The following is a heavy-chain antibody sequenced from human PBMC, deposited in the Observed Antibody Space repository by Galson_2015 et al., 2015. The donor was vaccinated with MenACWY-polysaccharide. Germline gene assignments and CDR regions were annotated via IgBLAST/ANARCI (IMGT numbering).Heavy chain of an antibody. CDR3: ASDDQVAAAIRFYNWFDP. D-gene: IGHD6-13*01. CDR2: MNPNSGNT. V-gene: IGHV1-8*01. J-gene: IGHJ5*02. CDR1: GYTFTSYD. Sequence: SVKVSCKASGYTFTSYDINWVRQATGQGLEWMGWMNPNSGNTGYAQKFQGRVTMTRNTSISTAYMELSSLRSEDTAVYYCASDDQVAAAIRFYNWFDPWGQGTLVTVSS.